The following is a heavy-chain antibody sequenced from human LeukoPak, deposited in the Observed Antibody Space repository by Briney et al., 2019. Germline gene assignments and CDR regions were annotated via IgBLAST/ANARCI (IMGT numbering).Heavy chain of an antibody. J-gene: IGHJ5*02. Sequence: GGSLRLSCAASGFTFSNYWMSWVRQAPGKGLEWVASIKQDGSEKYYVDSVKGRFTISRDNAKNSLYLQINSLRAEDTAVYYCARDRSSGWYLTPGFDPWGQGTLVTVSS. CDR1: GFTFSNYW. D-gene: IGHD6-19*01. CDR2: IKQDGSEK. V-gene: IGHV3-7*04. CDR3: ARDRSSGWYLTPGFDP.